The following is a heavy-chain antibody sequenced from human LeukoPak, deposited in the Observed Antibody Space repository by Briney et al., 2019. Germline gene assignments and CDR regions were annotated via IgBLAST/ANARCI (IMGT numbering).Heavy chain of an antibody. CDR2: IGTAGDP. J-gene: IGHJ4*02. CDR1: GFTFSSYD. CDR3: ARGDPTGAIDY. D-gene: IGHD4/OR15-4a*01. Sequence: GGSLRLSCAASGFTFSSYDMHWVRHATGKGLEWVSAIGTAGDPYYPGSVKGRFTISREDAKNSLYLQMNSLRAGDTAVYYCARGDPTGAIDYWGQGTLVTVSS. V-gene: IGHV3-13*05.